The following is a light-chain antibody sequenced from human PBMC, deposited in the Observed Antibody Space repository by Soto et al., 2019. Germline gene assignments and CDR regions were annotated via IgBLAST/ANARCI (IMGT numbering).Light chain of an antibody. CDR3: CSYVRDSTYD. Sequence: QSVLTQPASVSGSPGQSITISCTGTSSDVGSYNLVSWYQHHPGKAPKLIIYDYTKRPSGVSDRFSGSGSGNTASLTISGLQAGDETDYYCCSYVRDSTYDFXTGTKVTVL. J-gene: IGLJ1*01. V-gene: IGLV2-23*01. CDR1: SSDVGSYNL. CDR2: DYT.